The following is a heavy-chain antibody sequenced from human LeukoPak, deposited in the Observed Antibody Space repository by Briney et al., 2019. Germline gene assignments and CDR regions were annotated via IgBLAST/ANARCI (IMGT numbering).Heavy chain of an antibody. CDR3: ATSRGLRLGELSP. D-gene: IGHD3-16*02. CDR1: GGSVSSGSYY. V-gene: IGHV4-31*03. CDR2: IYYSGST. J-gene: IGHJ4*02. Sequence: SETLSLTCTVSGGSVSSGSYYWSWIRQPPGKGLEWIGYIYYSGSTYYNPSLKSRVTISVDTSKNQFSLKLSSVTAADTAVYYCATSRGLRLGELSPWGQGTLVTVSS.